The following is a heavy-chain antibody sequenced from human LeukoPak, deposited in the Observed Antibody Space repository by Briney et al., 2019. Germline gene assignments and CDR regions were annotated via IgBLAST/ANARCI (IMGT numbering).Heavy chain of an antibody. CDR3: AKNPRYFDWLLLPADFDY. D-gene: IGHD3-9*01. V-gene: IGHV3-11*01. J-gene: IGHJ4*02. Sequence: KPGGSLRLSCAASGFTFSDYYMSWIRQAPGKGLEWVSYISSGGTTKYYADSVKGRFTISRDNAKNSLYLQMNTLRAEDTAVYYCAKNPRYFDWLLLPADFDYWGQGTLVTVSS. CDR1: GFTFSDYY. CDR2: ISSGGTTK.